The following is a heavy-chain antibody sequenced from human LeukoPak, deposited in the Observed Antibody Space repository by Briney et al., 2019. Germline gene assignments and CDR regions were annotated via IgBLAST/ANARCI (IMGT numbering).Heavy chain of an antibody. D-gene: IGHD6-6*01. CDR3: ARVDSSSADFDY. CDR1: GYSISSGYY. Sequence: SETLSLTCAVSGYSISSGYYWGWIRQPPRKGLEWIGSIYHNGNTYYNPSLKSRVTISVDTSKNEFSLKLSSVTVADTAVYYCARVDSSSADFDYWGQGTLVTVSS. CDR2: IYHNGNT. J-gene: IGHJ4*02. V-gene: IGHV4-38-2*01.